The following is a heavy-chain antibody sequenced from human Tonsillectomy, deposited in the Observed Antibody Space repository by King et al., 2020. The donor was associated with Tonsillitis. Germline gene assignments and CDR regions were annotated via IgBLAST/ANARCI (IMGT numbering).Heavy chain of an antibody. V-gene: IGHV4-34*01. CDR2: INYSGST. CDR1: GGSFSGYY. Sequence: QVQLQQWGAGLLKPSETLSLTCTVYGGSFSGYYWSWIRQPPGKGLEWIGEINYSGSTNSNPSLKSRVTISVDTSKNQFSLKLSSVTAADTAVYYCARDYSNRYNWFDPWGQGALVTVSS. D-gene: IGHD4-11*01. CDR3: ARDYSNRYNWFDP. J-gene: IGHJ5*02.